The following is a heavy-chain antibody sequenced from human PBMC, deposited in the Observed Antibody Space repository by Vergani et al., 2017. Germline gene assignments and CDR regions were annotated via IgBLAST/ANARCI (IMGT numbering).Heavy chain of an antibody. CDR2: IYTSGST. J-gene: IGHJ5*02. CDR3: ARDFRHYDFWSGYYTTVVSGWFDP. Sequence: QVQLQESGPGLVKPSQTLSLTCTVSGGSISSGSYYWSWIRQPAGKGLEWIGRIYTSGSTNYNPSLKIRVTISVDTSKNQFSLKLSSVTAADTAVYYCARDFRHYDFWSGYYTTVVSGWFDPWGQGTLVTVSS. D-gene: IGHD3-3*01. CDR1: GGSISSGSYY. V-gene: IGHV4-61*02.